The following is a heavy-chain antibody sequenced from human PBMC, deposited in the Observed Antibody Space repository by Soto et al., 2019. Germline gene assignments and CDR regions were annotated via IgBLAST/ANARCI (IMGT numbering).Heavy chain of an antibody. CDR1: GGSISSSSYY. CDR3: ARGPDCSGGSCHGTVGY. J-gene: IGHJ4*02. D-gene: IGHD2-15*01. V-gene: IGHV4-39*01. Sequence: SETLSLTCTVSGGSISSSSYYWGWIRQPPGKGLEWIGSIYYSGSTYYNPSLKSRVTISVDTSKNQFSLKLSSVTAADTAVYYCARGPDCSGGSCHGTVGYWGQGTLVTVSS. CDR2: IYYSGST.